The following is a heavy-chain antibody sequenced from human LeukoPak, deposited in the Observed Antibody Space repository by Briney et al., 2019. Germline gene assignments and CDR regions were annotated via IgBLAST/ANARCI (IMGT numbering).Heavy chain of an antibody. J-gene: IGHJ5*02. Sequence: SETLSLTCAVYGGSFSGYYWSWIRQPPGKGLEWIGEINHSGSTNYNPSLKSRATISVDTSKNQFSLKLSSVTAADTAVYYCARGQWKVGATRWFDPWGQGTLVTVSS. CDR1: GGSFSGYY. V-gene: IGHV4-34*01. D-gene: IGHD1-26*01. CDR3: ARGQWKVGATRWFDP. CDR2: INHSGST.